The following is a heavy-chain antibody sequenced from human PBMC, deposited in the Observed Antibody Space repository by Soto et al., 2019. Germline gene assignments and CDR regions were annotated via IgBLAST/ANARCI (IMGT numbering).Heavy chain of an antibody. CDR3: AKDHDYYGSGILD. J-gene: IGHJ4*02. D-gene: IGHD3-10*01. CDR2: ISGSGGST. V-gene: IGHV3-23*01. Sequence: EVQLLESGGGLVQPGGSLRLSCAASGFTFSSYAMSWVRQAPGKGLEWVSGISGSGGSTYYADSVKGRFTISRDFTKNTLYQQMNSLRAEDTGVYYCAKDHDYYGSGILDWGQGTLVTVSS. CDR1: GFTFSSYA.